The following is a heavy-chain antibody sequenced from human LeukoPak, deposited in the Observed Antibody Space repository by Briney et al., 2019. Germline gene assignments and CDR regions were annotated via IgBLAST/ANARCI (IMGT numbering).Heavy chain of an antibody. Sequence: GGSLRLSCAASGFTFSSYAMSWVRQAPGKGLEWVSGISGSGGSTFYADSVKGRFTISRDNSKSTLFLQMNSLRAEDTAVYFCARATTVTPYYFDQWGQGTLVTVSS. CDR3: ARATTVTPYYFDQ. CDR2: ISGSGGST. J-gene: IGHJ4*02. V-gene: IGHV3-23*01. CDR1: GFTFSSYA. D-gene: IGHD4-17*01.